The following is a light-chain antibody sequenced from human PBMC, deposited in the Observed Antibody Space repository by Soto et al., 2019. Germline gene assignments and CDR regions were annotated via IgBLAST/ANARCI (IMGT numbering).Light chain of an antibody. Sequence: EIVLTQSPGTLSLSPGERATLSCRASQSVSSNYLAWYQQKPGQAPRLLIYGASSRATGIPDRVSGSGSGTDFTLTISRLEPEDFAVYYCQQYSNSRWTFGQGTKVEIK. V-gene: IGKV3-20*01. CDR1: QSVSSNY. CDR2: GAS. J-gene: IGKJ1*01. CDR3: QQYSNSRWT.